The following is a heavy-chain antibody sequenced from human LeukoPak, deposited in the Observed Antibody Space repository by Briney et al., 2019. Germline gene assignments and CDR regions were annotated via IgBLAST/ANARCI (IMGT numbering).Heavy chain of an antibody. D-gene: IGHD3-3*01. V-gene: IGHV3-7*01. CDR3: ARCRYDFLIGYSISLLDH. CDR2: IMQDGCEK. Sequence: GGSLRLSCAASGFTFCRCCMSWVRQAPGEGLEWVANIMQDGCEKYYVDSVKGRFTISRDNAKNSLYLQMRSLRAEDTAVYYCARCRYDFLIGYSISLLDHWRQGNLVTVSS. J-gene: IGHJ4*02. CDR1: GFTFCRCC.